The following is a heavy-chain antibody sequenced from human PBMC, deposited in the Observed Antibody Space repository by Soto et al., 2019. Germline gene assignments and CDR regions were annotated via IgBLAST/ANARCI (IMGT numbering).Heavy chain of an antibody. CDR3: ARGGDRIAVAWAFDI. Sequence: QLQLQESGPGLVKPSETLSLTCTVSGGSISSSSYYWGWIRQPPGKGLEWIGSIYYSGSTYYNPSLKSRVTISVDTSKNQFSLKLSSVTAADTAVYYCARGGDRIAVAWAFDIWGQGTMVTVSS. V-gene: IGHV4-39*01. D-gene: IGHD6-19*01. J-gene: IGHJ3*02. CDR2: IYYSGST. CDR1: GGSISSSSYY.